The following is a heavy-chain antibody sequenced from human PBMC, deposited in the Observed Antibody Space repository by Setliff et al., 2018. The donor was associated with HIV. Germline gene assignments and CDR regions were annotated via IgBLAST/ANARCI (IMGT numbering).Heavy chain of an antibody. CDR2: IDWDDDK. CDR3: ARRPLTGDVTDGAFDI. J-gene: IGHJ3*02. Sequence: QTLSLTCTVSGGSISSYFWSWIRQPPGKALEWLARIDWDDDKYYSTSLKTRLTISKDTSKNQVALTMTNMDPMDAATYYCARRPLTGDVTDGAFDIWGQGTVVTVSS. D-gene: IGHD7-27*01. V-gene: IGHV2-70*11. CDR1: GGSISSYF.